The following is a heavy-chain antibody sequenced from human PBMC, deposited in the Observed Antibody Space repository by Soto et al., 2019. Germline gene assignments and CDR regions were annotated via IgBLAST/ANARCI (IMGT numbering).Heavy chain of an antibody. Sequence: PSETLSLTCAVSGDPISNSKWCTCVGQTPGKGLEWIGKIDQNGITNYNPSLESRVTILKDNSKNQLSLKLTSVTAVDSAVYYCARLNRDYYYYGMDVWGQGATVTVSS. CDR1: GDPISNSKW. V-gene: IGHV4-4*02. J-gene: IGHJ6*02. CDR2: IDQNGIT. CDR3: ARLNRDYYYYGMDV.